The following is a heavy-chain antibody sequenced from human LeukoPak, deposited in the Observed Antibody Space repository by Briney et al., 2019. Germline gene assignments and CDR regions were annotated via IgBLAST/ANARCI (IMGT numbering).Heavy chain of an antibody. CDR2: ISAYNGNT. CDR3: ARGGPYSYGSGSYFGTYFDY. D-gene: IGHD3-10*01. Sequence: ASVKVSCKASGYTFTSFGISWVRQAPGQGLEWMGWISAYNGNTNYAQKLQGRVTTTTDTSTSTAYMELRSLRSDDTAVYYCARGGPYSYGSGSYFGTYFDYWGQGTLVTVSS. V-gene: IGHV1-18*01. CDR1: GYTFTSFG. J-gene: IGHJ4*02.